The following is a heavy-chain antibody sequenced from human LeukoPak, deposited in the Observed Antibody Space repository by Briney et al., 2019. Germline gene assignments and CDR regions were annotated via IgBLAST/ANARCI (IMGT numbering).Heavy chain of an antibody. CDR2: ISSSGSTI. Sequence: GGSLRLSCAASGFTFSSYEMNWVRQAPGKGLEWVSYISSSGSTIYYADSVKGRFTISRDNAKNSLYLQMNSLRAEDTAVYYCARDLGDYYGSGSYLYWGQGTLVTVSS. CDR1: GFTFSSYE. CDR3: ARDLGDYYGSGSYLY. D-gene: IGHD3-10*01. J-gene: IGHJ4*02. V-gene: IGHV3-48*03.